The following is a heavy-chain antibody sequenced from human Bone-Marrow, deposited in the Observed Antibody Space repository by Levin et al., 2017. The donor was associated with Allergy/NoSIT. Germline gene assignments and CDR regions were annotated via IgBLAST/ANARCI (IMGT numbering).Heavy chain of an antibody. Sequence: SETLSLTCTVSGGSVSSGSYYWSWIRQPPGKGLEWIGYIYYSGSTNYNPSLKSRVTISVDTSKNQFSLKLSSVTAADTAVYYCARDTAGSGYWYYFDYWGQGTLVTVSS. V-gene: IGHV4-61*01. J-gene: IGHJ4*02. CDR3: ARDTAGSGYWYYFDY. D-gene: IGHD3-22*01. CDR2: IYYSGST. CDR1: GGSVSSGSYY.